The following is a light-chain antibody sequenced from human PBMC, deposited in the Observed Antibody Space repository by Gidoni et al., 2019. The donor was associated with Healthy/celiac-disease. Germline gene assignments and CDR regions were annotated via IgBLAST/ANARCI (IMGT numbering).Light chain of an antibody. CDR3: QQYDNLPWT. J-gene: IGKJ1*01. CDR2: DAS. Sequence: DIQMTQSPSSLSASVGDRVTITCQASQDISNYLNWYQQKPGKAPKLLIYDASNLETGVPSRFSGSGSGTDFTFPICSLQPEDIATYYCQQYDNLPWTFGQGTKVEIK. CDR1: QDISNY. V-gene: IGKV1-33*01.